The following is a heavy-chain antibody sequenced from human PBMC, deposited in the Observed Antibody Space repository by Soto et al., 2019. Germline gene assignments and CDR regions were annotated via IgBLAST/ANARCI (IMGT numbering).Heavy chain of an antibody. J-gene: IGHJ5*02. V-gene: IGHV4-34*01. CDR2: INHSGST. CDR1: GGSFSGYY. Sequence: SETLSLTCAVYGGSFSGYYWSWIRQPPGKGLEWIGEINHSGSTNYNPSLKSRVTISVDTSKNQFSLKLSSVTAADTAVYYCARVWGGYGSTRYNWFDPWGQGTLVTVSS. CDR3: ARVWGGYGSTRYNWFDP. D-gene: IGHD3-3*01.